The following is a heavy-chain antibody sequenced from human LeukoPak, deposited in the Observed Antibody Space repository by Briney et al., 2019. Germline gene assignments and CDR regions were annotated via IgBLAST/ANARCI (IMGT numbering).Heavy chain of an antibody. CDR2: ISGSGGST. J-gene: IGHJ4*02. Sequence: PGGSLRLSCAASGFTFSSYAMSWVRQAPGKGLEWVSAISGSGGSTYYADSVKGRFTISRDNSKNTLYLQMNSLRAVDTAVYYCLGYDSSGYYSTFDYWGQGTLVTVSS. D-gene: IGHD3-22*01. CDR1: GFTFSSYA. CDR3: LGYDSSGYYSTFDY. V-gene: IGHV3-23*01.